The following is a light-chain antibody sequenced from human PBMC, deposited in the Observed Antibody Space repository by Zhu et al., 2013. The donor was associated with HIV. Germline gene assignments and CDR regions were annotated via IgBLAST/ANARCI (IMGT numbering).Light chain of an antibody. Sequence: EIVMTQSPATLSVSPGERATLSCRASQSVSSSYVAWYQQKVGQAPRLLIYRTSARAIGTPERFSASGSGTDFTLTISKLEPEDFAVYFCQQYATSSLTFGGGTKVEI. CDR1: QSVSSSY. V-gene: IGKV3-20*01. CDR3: QQYATSSLT. CDR2: RTS. J-gene: IGKJ4*01.